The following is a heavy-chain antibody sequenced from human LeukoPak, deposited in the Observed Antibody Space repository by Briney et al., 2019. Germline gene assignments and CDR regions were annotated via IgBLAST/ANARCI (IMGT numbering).Heavy chain of an antibody. V-gene: IGHV3-7*01. CDR1: GFTFSRYW. J-gene: IGHJ6*03. CDR2: IQQDGREK. Sequence: GGSLRLSCAASGFTFSRYWLTWVRRAPGKGLEWVANIQQDGREKHYVDSVKGRFTISRDNAKNSLYLQMNSLRAEDTAMYYCARAGGIFGNYYYMDVWGKGTTVTVSS. CDR3: ARAGGIFGNYYYMDV. D-gene: IGHD3-3*01.